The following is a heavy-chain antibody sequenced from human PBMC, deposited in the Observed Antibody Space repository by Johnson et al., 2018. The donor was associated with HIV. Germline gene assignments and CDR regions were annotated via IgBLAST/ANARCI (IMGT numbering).Heavy chain of an antibody. J-gene: IGHJ3*02. CDR3: ARDRIVGWEPYDAFDI. CDR2: IGTAGDT. D-gene: IGHD1-26*01. V-gene: IGHV3-13*01. Sequence: VQLVESGGGVVQPGRSLRLSCAASGFTFSSYDMHWVRQATGKGLEWVSAIGTAGDTYYPGSVRGRFTISRDNSKNTLNVQMHSLRVDDTALYYCARDRIVGWEPYDAFDIWGQGTMVTVSS. CDR1: GFTFSSYD.